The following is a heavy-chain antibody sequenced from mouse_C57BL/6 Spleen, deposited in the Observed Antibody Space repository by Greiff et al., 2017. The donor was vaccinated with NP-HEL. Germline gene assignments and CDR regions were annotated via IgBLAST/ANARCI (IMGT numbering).Heavy chain of an antibody. Sequence: EVKVVESGGGLVKPGGSLKLSCAASGFTFSDYVMHWVRQAPEKGLEWVAYISSGSSTIYYADTVKGRFTISRDNAKNTLFLQMTSLRSEDTAMYYCARSPKNTTVVARWYFDVWGTGTTVTVSS. CDR2: ISSGSSTI. CDR3: ARSPKNTTVVARWYFDV. J-gene: IGHJ1*03. CDR1: GFTFSDYV. V-gene: IGHV5-17*01. D-gene: IGHD1-1*01.